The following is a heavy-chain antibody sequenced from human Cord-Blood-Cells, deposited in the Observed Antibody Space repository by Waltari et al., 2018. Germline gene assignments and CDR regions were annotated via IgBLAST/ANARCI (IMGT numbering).Heavy chain of an antibody. CDR1: GGTFSSYA. J-gene: IGHJ2*01. CDR2: IIPIFGTA. V-gene: IGHV1-69*01. Sequence: QLQLVQSGAEVKKPGSSVKVSCKASGGTFSSYAISWVRQAPGQGLEWMGGIIPIFGTANYAQKFQGRVTITADESTSTAYMELSSLRSEDTAVYYCARSAPISTTVVREYWYFDLWGRGTLVTVSS. D-gene: IGHD4-17*01. CDR3: ARSAPISTTVVREYWYFDL.